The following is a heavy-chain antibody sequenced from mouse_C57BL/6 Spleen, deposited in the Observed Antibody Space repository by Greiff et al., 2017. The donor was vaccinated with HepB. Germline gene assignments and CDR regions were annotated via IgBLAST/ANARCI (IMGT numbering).Heavy chain of an antibody. CDR1: GFTFSDYG. J-gene: IGHJ4*01. CDR3: AILTAQANAMDY. CDR2: ISSGSSTI. V-gene: IGHV5-17*01. Sequence: EVKLQESGGGLVKPGGSLKLSCAASGFTFSDYGMHWVRQAPEKGLEWVAYISSGSSTIYYADTVKGRFTISRDNAKNTLFLQMTSLRSEDTAMYYCAILTAQANAMDYWGQGTSVTVSS. D-gene: IGHD3-2*02.